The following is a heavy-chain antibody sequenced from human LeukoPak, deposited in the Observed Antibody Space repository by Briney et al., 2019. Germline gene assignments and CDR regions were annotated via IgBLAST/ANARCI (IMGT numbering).Heavy chain of an antibody. Sequence: SETLSLTCTVSGGSISSYYWSWIRQPPGKGLEWIGEINHSGSTNYNPSLKSRATISVDTSKNQFSLKLSSVTAADTAVYCCARGRWRGSIWFDPWGQGTLVTVSS. J-gene: IGHJ5*02. CDR1: GGSISSYY. CDR3: ARGRWRGSIWFDP. V-gene: IGHV4-34*01. D-gene: IGHD3-3*01. CDR2: INHSGST.